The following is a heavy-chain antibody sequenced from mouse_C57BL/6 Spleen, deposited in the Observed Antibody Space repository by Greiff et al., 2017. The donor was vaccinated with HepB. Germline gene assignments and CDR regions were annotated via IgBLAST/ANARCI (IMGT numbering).Heavy chain of an antibody. CDR3: ARLDYEAWFAY. J-gene: IGHJ3*01. V-gene: IGHV1-59*01. D-gene: IGHD2-4*01. CDR1: GYTFTSYW. Sequence: QVQLQQPGAELVRPGTSVKLSCKASGYTFTSYWMHWVKQRPGQGLEWIGVIDPSDSYTNYNQKFKGKATLTVDTSSSTAYMQLSSLTSEDSAVYYCARLDYEAWFAYWGQGTLVTVSA. CDR2: IDPSDSYT.